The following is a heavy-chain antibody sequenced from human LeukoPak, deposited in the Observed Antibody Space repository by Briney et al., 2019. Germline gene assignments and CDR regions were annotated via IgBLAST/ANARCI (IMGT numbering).Heavy chain of an antibody. Sequence: ASVKVSCKASGYTFTSYGISWVRQAPGQGLEWMGWISTYNGHTNYARKVQGRVTMTTDTSTSTAYMELRSLRSDGTAVYYCAREGGRNCSGGSCYSSNGWYGGLNYWGQGTLVTVSS. CDR2: ISTYNGHT. V-gene: IGHV1-18*01. CDR1: GYTFTSYG. D-gene: IGHD2-15*01. CDR3: AREGGRNCSGGSCYSSNGWYGGLNY. J-gene: IGHJ4*02.